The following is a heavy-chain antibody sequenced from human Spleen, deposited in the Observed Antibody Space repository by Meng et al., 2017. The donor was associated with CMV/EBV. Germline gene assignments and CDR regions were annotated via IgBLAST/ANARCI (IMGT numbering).Heavy chain of an antibody. J-gene: IGHJ4*02. CDR3: ARYSSGWYYFDY. CDR1: GGSISSSSYY. CDR2: IYYSGST. V-gene: IGHV4-61*01. Sequence: SETLSLTCTVSGGSISSSSYYWSWIRQPPGKGLEWIGYIYYSGSTNYNPSLKSRVTISVDTSKNQFSLKLSSVTAADTAVYYCARYSSGWYYFDYWGQGTLVTVSS. D-gene: IGHD6-19*01.